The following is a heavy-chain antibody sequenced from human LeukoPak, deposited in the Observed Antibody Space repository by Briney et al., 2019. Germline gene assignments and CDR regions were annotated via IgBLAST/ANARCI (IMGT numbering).Heavy chain of an antibody. CDR1: GYTFSSYG. D-gene: IGHD2-21*02. V-gene: IGHV1-18*01. J-gene: IGHJ3*02. Sequence: ASVKVSCKASGYTFSSYGINWVRQAPGQGLEWMGWISVIDSGNTRYAQNFQGRLTMTTDTSTTTAYMELRSLRSDDTAVYYCSREFPFCGADCFSGVFDIWGQGTMVTVS. CDR3: SREFPFCGADCFSGVFDI. CDR2: ISVIDSGNT.